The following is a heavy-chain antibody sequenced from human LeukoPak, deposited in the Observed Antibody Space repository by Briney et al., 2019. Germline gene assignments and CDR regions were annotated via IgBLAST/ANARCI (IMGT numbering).Heavy chain of an antibody. CDR1: GGSISSSSYY. V-gene: IGHV4-39*01. Sequence: SETLSLTCTVSGGSISSSSYYWGWIRQPPGKGLEWIGSIYYSGSTYYNPSLKSRVTISVDTSKNQFSLKLSSVTAADTAVYYCERQEYSRLRYWGQGTLVTVSS. CDR2: IYYSGST. J-gene: IGHJ4*02. CDR3: ERQEYSRLRY. D-gene: IGHD6-6*01.